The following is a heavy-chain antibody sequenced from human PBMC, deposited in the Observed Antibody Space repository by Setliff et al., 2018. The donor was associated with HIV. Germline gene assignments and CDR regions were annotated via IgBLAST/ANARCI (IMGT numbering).Heavy chain of an antibody. CDR1: GYTFTSYG. CDR3: ARMCGLPNDAFDI. V-gene: IGHV1-18*04. CDR2: ISTYKGNT. Sequence: GASVKVSCKASGYTFTSYGISWVRQAPGQGLEWMGWISTYKGNTKYEQKFQGRVTMTTDTSTSTAYMELRSLRSDDTAVYYCARMCGLPNDAFDIWGQGTMVTVSS. J-gene: IGHJ3*02. D-gene: IGHD1-26*01.